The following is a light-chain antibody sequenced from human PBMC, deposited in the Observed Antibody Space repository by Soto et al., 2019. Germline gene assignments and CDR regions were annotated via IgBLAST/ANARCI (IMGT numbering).Light chain of an antibody. V-gene: IGKV3-20*01. Sequence: EIVLTQSPGTLSLSPGDRATLSCRASQLVGSSYLAWYQQKPGQAPRLLIYGASSRATGIPDRFSGSGSGTDFTLIISRLEPEDFAVYYCQQYGSSQWTFGQGTKVEVK. CDR2: GAS. J-gene: IGKJ1*01. CDR1: QLVGSSY. CDR3: QQYGSSQWT.